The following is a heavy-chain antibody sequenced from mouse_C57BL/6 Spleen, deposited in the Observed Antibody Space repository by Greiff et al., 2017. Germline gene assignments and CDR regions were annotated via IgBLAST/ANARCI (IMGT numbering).Heavy chain of an antibody. V-gene: IGHV1-59*01. CDR3: ARGGAYGNYRYYFDY. J-gene: IGHJ2*01. CDR2: IDPSDSYT. Sequence: QVQLQQPGAELVRPGTSVKLSCKASGYTFTSYWMHWVKQRPGQGLEWIGVIDPSDSYTNYNQKFKGKATLTVDTSSSTAYMQLSSLTSEDSAVYYCARGGAYGNYRYYFDYWGQGTTLTVSS. CDR1: GYTFTSYW. D-gene: IGHD2-1*01.